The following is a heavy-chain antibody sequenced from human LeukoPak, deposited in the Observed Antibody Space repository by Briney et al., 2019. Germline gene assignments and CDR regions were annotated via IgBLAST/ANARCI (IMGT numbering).Heavy chain of an antibody. CDR2: INPNSGGT. Sequence: ASVKVSCKASGYTFTGYYMHWVRQAPGQGLEWMGWINPNSGGTNYAQRFQGRVTMTRDTSISTAYMELSRLRSDDTAVYYCARDFWSGYYFLDYWGQEPWSPSPQ. CDR3: ARDFWSGYYFLDY. D-gene: IGHD3-3*01. J-gene: IGHJ4*01. V-gene: IGHV1-2*02. CDR1: GYTFTGYY.